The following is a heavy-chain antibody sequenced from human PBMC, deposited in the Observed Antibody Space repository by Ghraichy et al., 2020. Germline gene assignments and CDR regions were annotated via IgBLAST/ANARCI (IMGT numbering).Heavy chain of an antibody. D-gene: IGHD3-22*01. J-gene: IGHJ6*02. Sequence: GGSLRLSCAASGFTFSRYGMSWVRQAPGKGLEWVAVTSYDGNNKNYADSVKGRFTISRDSSKNTLFLQMNSLRAEDTAVYYCAKERDTSGYYSFRGDYYGMDVWGQGTTGTGSS. CDR1: GFTFSRYG. CDR3: AKERDTSGYYSFRGDYYGMDV. CDR2: TSYDGNNK. V-gene: IGHV3-30*18.